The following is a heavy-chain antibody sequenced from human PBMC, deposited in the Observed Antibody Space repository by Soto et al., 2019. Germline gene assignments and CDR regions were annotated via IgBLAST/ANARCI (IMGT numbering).Heavy chain of an antibody. V-gene: IGHV1-46*01. Sequence: HLAQSGPEVMRPGASAKISCKASGFIFTDWFMHLVRLVPGQGPVRMGIINTIGGNSIYSQQSQDTCTMTSDTSTSTLYVELISLTSANTAVYYCAKEGAMPGEVDACGQATLVAVSS. CDR1: GFIFTDWF. CDR3: AKEGAMPGEVDA. D-gene: IGHD2-2*01. J-gene: IGHJ1*01. CDR2: INTIGGNS.